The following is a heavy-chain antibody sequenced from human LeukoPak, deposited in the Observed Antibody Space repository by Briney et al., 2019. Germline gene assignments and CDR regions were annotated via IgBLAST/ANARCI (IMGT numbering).Heavy chain of an antibody. J-gene: IGHJ4*02. Sequence: SETLSLTCTVSGGSISSYYWSWIRQPAGKGLEWIGRIYTSGSTNYNPSLKSRVTMSVDTSKSQFSLKLSSVTAANTAVYYCARVRVSDYYDSSGYFDYWGQGTLVTVSS. CDR2: IYTSGST. CDR1: GGSISSYY. CDR3: ARVRVSDYYDSSGYFDY. V-gene: IGHV4-4*07. D-gene: IGHD3-22*01.